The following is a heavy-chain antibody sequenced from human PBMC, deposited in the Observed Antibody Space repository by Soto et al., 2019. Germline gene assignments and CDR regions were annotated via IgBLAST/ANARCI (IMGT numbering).Heavy chain of an antibody. D-gene: IGHD3-3*01. J-gene: IGHJ4*02. CDR2: ISGSVGST. CDR1: GFTFSSYA. V-gene: IGHV3-23*01. Sequence: EVQLLESGGGLVQPGGSLRLSCAASGFTFSSYAMSWVRQAPGKGLEWVSAISGSVGSTYYADSVKGRFTISRDNSKNTLYLQMNSLRAEDTAVYYCAQGDRFLEWLLNQWGQGTLVTVSS. CDR3: AQGDRFLEWLLNQ.